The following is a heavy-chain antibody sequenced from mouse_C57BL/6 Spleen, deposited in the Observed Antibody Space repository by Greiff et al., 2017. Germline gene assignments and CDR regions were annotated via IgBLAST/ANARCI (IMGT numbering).Heavy chain of an antibody. CDR2: ISSGSSTI. D-gene: IGHD2-10*01. V-gene: IGHV5-17*01. CDR1: GFTFSDYG. Sequence: EVQLVESGGGLVKPGGSLKLSCAASGFTFSDYGMHWVRQAPETGLEWVAYISSGSSTIYYADTVKGRFTISRDNAKNTLFLQMTSLRSEDTAMYYCARTSYFSYAMDYWGQGTSVTVSS. J-gene: IGHJ4*01. CDR3: ARTSYFSYAMDY.